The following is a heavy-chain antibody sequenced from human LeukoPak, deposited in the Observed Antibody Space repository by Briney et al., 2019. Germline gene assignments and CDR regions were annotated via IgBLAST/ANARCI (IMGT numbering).Heavy chain of an antibody. CDR3: ATGMLDY. CDR2: IYHSGST. V-gene: IGHV4-4*02. CDR1: GGSISSNNW. Sequence: SETLSLTCAVSGGSISSNNWWSWVRQPPGKGLEWIGQIYHSGSTNYNPSLKSRVTMSVDKSKNQFSLKLSSVTAADTAVYYCATGMLDYWGQGTLVTVSS. J-gene: IGHJ4*02.